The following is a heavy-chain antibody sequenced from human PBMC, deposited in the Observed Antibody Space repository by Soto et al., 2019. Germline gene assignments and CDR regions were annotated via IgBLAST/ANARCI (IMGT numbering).Heavy chain of an antibody. J-gene: IGHJ6*02. V-gene: IGHV3-30*09. CDR2: ISYDGRHI. CDR1: GFIFSNYA. D-gene: IGHD4-17*01. Sequence: QLHVVESGGGVVQPGNSLRLSCSTSGFIFSNYAMHWVRQAPGKGLEWVALISYDGRHIYYADSVKGRFVISRDNSKNTLDLVMNSLRREDTAMYYCARDVSDYILDVWGQGTTVNVSS. CDR3: ARDVSDYILDV.